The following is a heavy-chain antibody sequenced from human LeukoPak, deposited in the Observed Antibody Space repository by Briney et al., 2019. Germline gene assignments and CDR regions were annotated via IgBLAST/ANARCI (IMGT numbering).Heavy chain of an antibody. CDR3: AKASAMIVVVSKHFDY. CDR2: ISGSRGST. V-gene: IGHV3-23*01. Sequence: PGGSLRLSCAASGFTFSSYAMSWVRQAPGKGLEWVSAISGSRGSTFSADSVKGRFTISRDNAKNSLYLQMNSLRAEDTAVYYCAKASAMIVVVSKHFDYWGQGTLVTVSS. J-gene: IGHJ4*02. CDR1: GFTFSSYA. D-gene: IGHD3-22*01.